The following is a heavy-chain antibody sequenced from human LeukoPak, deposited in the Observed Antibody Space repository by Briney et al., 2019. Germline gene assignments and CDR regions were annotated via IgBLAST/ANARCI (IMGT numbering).Heavy chain of an antibody. V-gene: IGHV4-59*01. CDR2: IYYSGST. J-gene: IGHJ4*02. CDR3: ARQGSGYSPFDY. D-gene: IGHD3-22*01. CDR1: GGSISSYY. Sequence: PSETLSLTCSVSGGSISSYYWSCIRQPPGRGLEWIGYIYYSGSTNYNPSLKSRVTISVDTSKNQFSLELSSETTADTAVYYCARQGSGYSPFDYWGQGTLVTVSS.